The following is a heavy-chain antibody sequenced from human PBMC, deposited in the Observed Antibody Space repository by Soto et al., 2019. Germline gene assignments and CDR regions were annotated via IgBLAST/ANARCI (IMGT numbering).Heavy chain of an antibody. CDR3: VGGSYCSNGVRYNWGWLRP. CDR1: GFSFSNFA. Sequence: PGGSLRLSCTASGFSFSNFALHWVRQAPGKGLECVALRCSEGNDKHYADTVKGRFTSSRENSKIRLSLRMNSLRAQDTAVYYCVGGSYCSNGVRYNWGWLRPWGKGNQVTVAS. D-gene: IGHD2-8*01. J-gene: IGHJ4*02. CDR2: RCSEGNDK. V-gene: IGHV3-33*01.